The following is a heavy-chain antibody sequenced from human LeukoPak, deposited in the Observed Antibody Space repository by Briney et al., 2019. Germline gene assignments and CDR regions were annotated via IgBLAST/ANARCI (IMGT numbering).Heavy chain of an antibody. CDR3: ARDDTFGGALNYFDY. Sequence: SETLSLTCTVSGGSISSYYWTWIRQPPGKGLEWIGYIYYSGSTYYSGSTNYNPSLKSRVTISVDTSKNQFSLKLSSVTAADTAVYYCARDDTFGGALNYFDYWGQGTLVTVSS. CDR1: GGSISSYY. D-gene: IGHD3-16*01. CDR2: IYYSGSTYYSGST. V-gene: IGHV4-59*01. J-gene: IGHJ4*02.